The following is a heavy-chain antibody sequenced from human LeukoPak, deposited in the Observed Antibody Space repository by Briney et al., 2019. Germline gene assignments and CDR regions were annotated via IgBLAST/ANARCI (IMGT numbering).Heavy chain of an antibody. J-gene: IGHJ4*02. D-gene: IGHD3-22*01. CDR2: MNPNSGNT. CDR3: ARADYYDSSGPPPFDY. Sequence: ASVKVSCKASGYTFTSYDINWVRQATGQGLEWMGWMNPNSGNTGYAQKFQGRVTMTRNTSISTAYMKLSSLRSEDTAVYYCARADYYDSSGPPPFDYWGQGTLVTVSS. V-gene: IGHV1-8*01. CDR1: GYTFTSYD.